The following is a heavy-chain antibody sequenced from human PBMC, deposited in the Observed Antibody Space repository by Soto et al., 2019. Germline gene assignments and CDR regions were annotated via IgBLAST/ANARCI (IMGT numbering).Heavy chain of an antibody. CDR1: GGSFSGYY. Sequence: PSETLSLTCAVYGGSFSGYYWSWIRQPPGKGLEWIGEINHSGSTNYNPSLKSRVTISVDTSKNQFSLKLSSVTAADTAVYYCARGIYCSSTSCSNSSYYFEYWGQGTLLTASS. J-gene: IGHJ4*02. D-gene: IGHD2-2*01. CDR2: INHSGST. CDR3: ARGIYCSSTSCSNSSYYFEY. V-gene: IGHV4-34*01.